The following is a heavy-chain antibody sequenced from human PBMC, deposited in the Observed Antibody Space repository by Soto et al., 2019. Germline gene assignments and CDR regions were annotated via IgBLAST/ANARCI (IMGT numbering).Heavy chain of an antibody. CDR1: GYTFTSYG. V-gene: IGHV1-18*04. Sequence: QVQLVQSGAEVKKPGASVKVSCKASGYTFTSYGISWVRQAPGQGLEWMGWISAYNGNTNYAQQLQGRVTMTTDTSTSTAYMELRSLRSDDTAVYYCARVSYYYDSSGYLRYYYYGMDVWGQGTTVTVSS. CDR3: ARVSYYYDSSGYLRYYYYGMDV. CDR2: ISAYNGNT. D-gene: IGHD3-22*01. J-gene: IGHJ6*02.